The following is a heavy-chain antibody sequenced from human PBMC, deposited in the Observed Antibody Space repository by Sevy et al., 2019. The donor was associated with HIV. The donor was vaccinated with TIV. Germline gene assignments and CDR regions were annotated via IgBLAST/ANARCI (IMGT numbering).Heavy chain of an antibody. V-gene: IGHV4-61*01. CDR1: GGSVSTDSYY. Sequence: SETLSLTCTVSGGSVSTDSYYWSRIQQPPGKGLEWIGYLFYSGSTNYNPSLKSRVTISLDTSKNQFSLKLSSVTAADTAVYYCARCRSPYGDYATGSFDYWGQGALVTVSS. CDR3: ARCRSPYGDYATGSFDY. D-gene: IGHD4-17*01. CDR2: LFYSGST. J-gene: IGHJ4*02.